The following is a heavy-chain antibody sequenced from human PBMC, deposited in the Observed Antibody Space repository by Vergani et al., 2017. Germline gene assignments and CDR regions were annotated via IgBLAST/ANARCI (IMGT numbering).Heavy chain of an antibody. V-gene: IGHV4-59*01. J-gene: IGHJ4*02. CDR3: ARRDGDYRSSHFDY. CDR2: IYYSGST. CDR1: GGSISSYY. Sequence: QVQLQESGPGLVKPSETLSLTCTVSGGSISSYYWSWIRQPPGKGLEWIGYIYYSGSTNYNPSLKSRVTISVYTSKNQFSLKLSSVTAADTAVYYCARRDGDYRSSHFDYWGQGTLVTVSS. D-gene: IGHD4-17*01.